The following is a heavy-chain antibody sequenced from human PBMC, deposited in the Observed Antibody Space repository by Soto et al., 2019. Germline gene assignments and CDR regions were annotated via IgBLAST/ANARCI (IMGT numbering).Heavy chain of an antibody. CDR3: VRDFHGGSYFFAC. Sequence: GGSLSLSCAASGFVFNSYAMHWVRQAPGQGLQWVAVISNDGSNKFYADSVKGRFTISRDNSKNTLFLEMQSLRPEDTALFHCVRDFHGGSYFFACWGQGALVTVSS. D-gene: IGHD2-15*01. CDR1: GFVFNSYA. V-gene: IGHV3-30-3*01. J-gene: IGHJ4*02. CDR2: ISNDGSNK.